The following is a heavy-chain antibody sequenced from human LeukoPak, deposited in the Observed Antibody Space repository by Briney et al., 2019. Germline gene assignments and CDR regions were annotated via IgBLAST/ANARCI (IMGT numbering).Heavy chain of an antibody. D-gene: IGHD1-26*01. CDR3: ARYHRGSYYFDY. CDR1: GGSISSYY. J-gene: IGHJ4*02. V-gene: IGHV4-59*01. Sequence: SETLSLTCTVSGGSISSYYWSWIRQPSGKGLEWIGYIYYGGSTSYNPSLKSRVTISVDTSKNQLSLKLSSVTAADTAVYYCARYHRGSYYFDYWGQGTLVTVSS. CDR2: IYYGGST.